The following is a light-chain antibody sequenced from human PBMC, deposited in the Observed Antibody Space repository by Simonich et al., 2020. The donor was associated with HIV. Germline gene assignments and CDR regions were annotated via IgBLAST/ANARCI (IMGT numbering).Light chain of an antibody. CDR2: EVN. J-gene: IGLJ3*02. CDR3: SSYAGSNNWV. Sequence: QSALTQPASVSGSPGPSITISCTGTSSDVGGYNYVSWYQQNPGKAPKLQIYEVNKRPSGVPDRFSGSKSGNTASLTVSGLQAEDEADYYCSSYAGSNNWVFGGGTKLTVL. CDR1: SSDVGGYNY. V-gene: IGLV2-8*01.